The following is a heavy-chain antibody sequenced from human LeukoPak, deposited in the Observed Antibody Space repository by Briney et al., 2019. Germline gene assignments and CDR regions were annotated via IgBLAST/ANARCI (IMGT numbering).Heavy chain of an antibody. J-gene: IGHJ4*02. Sequence: GGSLRLSCAASGFAFSSYSMNWVRRAPGKGLEWVSSISSSSSYIYYADSVKGRFTISRDNAKNSLYLQMNSLRAEDTAVYYCARKFLGSRGYYFDYWGQGTLVTVSS. V-gene: IGHV3-21*04. D-gene: IGHD3-10*01. CDR1: GFAFSSYS. CDR3: ARKFLGSRGYYFDY. CDR2: ISSSSSYI.